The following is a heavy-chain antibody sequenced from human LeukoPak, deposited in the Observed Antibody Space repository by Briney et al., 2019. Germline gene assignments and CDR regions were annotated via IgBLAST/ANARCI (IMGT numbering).Heavy chain of an antibody. V-gene: IGHV3-33*01. CDR2: IWNDGSNK. J-gene: IGHJ3*02. D-gene: IGHD3-22*01. CDR3: ARIHSLYYYDSSGYGAFDI. CDR1: GFTFSSYG. Sequence: GRSETLVCAASGFTFSSYGMHWVRQAPGKGLEWVAVIWNDGSNKYYADSVKGRFTISRDNSKNTLYLQMNSLRAEDTAVYYCARIHSLYYYDSSGYGAFDIWGQGAVVPVSA.